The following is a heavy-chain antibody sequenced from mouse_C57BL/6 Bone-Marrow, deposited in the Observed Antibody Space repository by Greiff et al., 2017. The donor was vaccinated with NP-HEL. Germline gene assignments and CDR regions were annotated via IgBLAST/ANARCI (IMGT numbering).Heavy chain of an antibody. Sequence: QVQLQQPGAELVKPGASVKMSCKASGYTFTSYWITWVKQRPGQGLEWIGDIYPGSGSTNYNEKFKSKATLTVDTSSSTAYMQLSSLTSEDSAVYYCARGGGSSPYYAMDYWGQGTSVTVSS. D-gene: IGHD1-1*01. CDR1: GYTFTSYW. J-gene: IGHJ4*01. V-gene: IGHV1-55*01. CDR2: IYPGSGST. CDR3: ARGGGSSPYYAMDY.